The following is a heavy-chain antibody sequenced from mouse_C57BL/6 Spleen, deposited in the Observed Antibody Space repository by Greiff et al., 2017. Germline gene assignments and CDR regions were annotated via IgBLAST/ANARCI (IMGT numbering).Heavy chain of an antibody. J-gene: IGHJ2*01. V-gene: IGHV5-17*01. CDR3: ARSFSYFDY. D-gene: IGHD1-2*01. Sequence: EVKLVESGGGLVKPGGSLKLSCAASGFTFSDYGMHWVRQAPEKGLEWVAYISSGSSTLYYADTVQGRFTLSRDNAKNTLFLQMTSLRSEDTAMYYCARSFSYFDYWGQGTTLTVSS. CDR2: ISSGSSTL. CDR1: GFTFSDYG.